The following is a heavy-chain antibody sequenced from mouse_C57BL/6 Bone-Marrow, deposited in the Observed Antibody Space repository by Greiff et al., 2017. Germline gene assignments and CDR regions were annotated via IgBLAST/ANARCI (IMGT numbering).Heavy chain of an antibody. V-gene: IGHV1-64*01. CDR2: ITPNSGST. CDR1: GYTFTSYC. CDR3: ARWIPAWFAY. J-gene: IGHJ3*01. Sequence: QVQLQQPGAELVKPGASVKLSCKASGYTFTSYCMHWVKQRPGQGLEWIGMITPNSGSTNYTEKFKSTATLTVDKSSSTAYMQLSGLTSEDSAVYYCARWIPAWFAYWGQGTLVTVSA.